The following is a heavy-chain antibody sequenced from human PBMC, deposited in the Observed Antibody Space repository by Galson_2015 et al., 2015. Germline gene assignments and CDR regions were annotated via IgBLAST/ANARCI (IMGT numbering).Heavy chain of an antibody. V-gene: IGHV3-21*01. CDR1: GFTFSSYS. Sequence: SLRLSCAASGFTFSSYSMNWVRQAPGKGLEWVSSISSSSSYIYYADSVKGRFTISRDNAKNSLYLQMNSLRAEDTAVYYCARETYGSGSYNYYYYYGMDVWGQGTTVTVSS. D-gene: IGHD3-10*01. CDR3: ARETYGSGSYNYYYYYGMDV. CDR2: ISSSSSYI. J-gene: IGHJ6*02.